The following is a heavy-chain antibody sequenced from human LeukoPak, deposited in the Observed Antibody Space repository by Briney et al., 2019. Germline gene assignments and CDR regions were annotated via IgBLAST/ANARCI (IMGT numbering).Heavy chain of an antibody. CDR1: GGSISSSSHF. CDR2: INYSGST. Sequence: SETLSLTCTVSGGSISSSSHFWSWLRQPPGKGLEWIAGINYSGSTYYNPSLKSRVTISVDTSKNQFSLKLSSVTAADTAVFYCVRYVVSGSGIYYFDYWGQGTLVTVSS. CDR3: VRYVVSGSGIYYFDY. J-gene: IGHJ4*02. V-gene: IGHV4-39*01. D-gene: IGHD3-10*01.